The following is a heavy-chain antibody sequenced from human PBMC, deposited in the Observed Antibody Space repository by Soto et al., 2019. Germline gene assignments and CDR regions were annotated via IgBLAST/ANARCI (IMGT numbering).Heavy chain of an antibody. J-gene: IGHJ3*02. D-gene: IGHD3-22*01. CDR2: IYYSGST. V-gene: IGHV4-31*03. CDR3: ARDRETYYDSSGYRNAFAI. Sequence: SETLSLTCTVSGGSISSGGYYWSWIRQHPGKGLEWIGYIYYSGSTYYNPSLKSRVTISVDTSKNQFSLKLSSVTAADTAVYYCARDRETYYDSSGYRNAFAIWGQGTMVTVS. CDR1: GGSISSGGYY.